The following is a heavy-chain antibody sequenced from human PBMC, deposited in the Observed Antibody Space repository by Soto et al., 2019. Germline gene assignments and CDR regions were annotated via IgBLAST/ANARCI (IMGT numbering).Heavy chain of an antibody. CDR3: AKTVRGYGDYIIDY. CDR1: GFTFSSYA. CDR2: ISGSGGST. Sequence: GGSLRLSCAASGFTFSSYAMSWVRQAPGKGLEWVSAISGSGGSTYYADSVKGRFTISRDNSKNTLYLQMNSLRAEDTAVYYCAKTVRGYGDYIIDYWGQGTLVTVSS. V-gene: IGHV3-23*01. D-gene: IGHD4-17*01. J-gene: IGHJ4*02.